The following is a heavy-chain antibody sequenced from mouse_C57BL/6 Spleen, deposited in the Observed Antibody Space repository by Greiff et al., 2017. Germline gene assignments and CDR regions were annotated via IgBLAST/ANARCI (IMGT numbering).Heavy chain of an antibody. J-gene: IGHJ2*01. CDR3: ARWIYYGNYSYYFDY. D-gene: IGHD2-1*01. Sequence: EVQLQQSGPELVKPGASVKISCKASGYSFTGYYMNWVKQSPEKSLEWIGEINPSTGGTTYNQKFKAKATLTVDKSSSTAYMQLKSLTSEDSAVYYCARWIYYGNYSYYFDYWGQGTTLTVSS. CDR2: INPSTGGT. CDR1: GYSFTGYY. V-gene: IGHV1-42*01.